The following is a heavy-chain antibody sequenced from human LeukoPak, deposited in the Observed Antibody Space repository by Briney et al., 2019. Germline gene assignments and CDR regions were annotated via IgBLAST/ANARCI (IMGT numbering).Heavy chain of an antibody. CDR2: IKTDGSTT. D-gene: IGHD2-2*01. V-gene: IGHV3-74*01. CDR3: ARGNQQLPRSTPDY. J-gene: IGHJ4*02. CDR1: GFTFSSSW. Sequence: GGSLRLSSAVSGFTFSSSWMHWVRQAPGKWLVWVSHIKTDGSTTAYADSVKGRFTISRDNAKNTLYLQMNSLRAEDTGVYYCARGNQQLPRSTPDYWGQGTLVTVSS.